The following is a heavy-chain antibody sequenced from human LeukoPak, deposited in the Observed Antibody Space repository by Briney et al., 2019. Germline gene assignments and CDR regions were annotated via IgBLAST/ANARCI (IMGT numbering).Heavy chain of an antibody. V-gene: IGHV4-39*07. CDR3: ARGLAAIDY. D-gene: IGHD6-25*01. CDR1: GGSISSSSYY. J-gene: IGHJ4*02. Sequence: SETLSLTCTVSGGSISSSSYYWGWIRQPPGKGLEWIGSIYYSGNTYYNPSLKSRVTISVDTSKNQFSLKLSSVTAADTAVYYCARGLAAIDYWGQGTLVTVSS. CDR2: IYYSGNT.